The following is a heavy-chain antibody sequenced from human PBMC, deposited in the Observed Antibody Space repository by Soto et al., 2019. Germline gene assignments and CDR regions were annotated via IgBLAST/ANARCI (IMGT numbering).Heavy chain of an antibody. J-gene: IGHJ4*02. CDR3: TTDSYSSTTIVRFDY. CDR1: GFTFSGSA. CDR2: IKSKTNSETT. D-gene: IGHD1-26*01. V-gene: IGHV3-15*05. Sequence: GGSLRLSCAASGFTFSGSAMHWVRQASGKGLEWVGRIKSKTNSETTEYAASVKGRFAISRDDSKNMVYLQMNSLKTEDTGIYYFTTDSYSSTTIVRFDYWGQGTVVTVSS.